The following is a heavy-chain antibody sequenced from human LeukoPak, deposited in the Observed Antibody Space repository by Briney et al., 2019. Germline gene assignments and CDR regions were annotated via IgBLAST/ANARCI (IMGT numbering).Heavy chain of an antibody. D-gene: IGHD4-17*01. Sequence: PSETLSLTCTVSGGSISSYYWSWIRQPPGRGLEWIGYIYYSGSTNYNPSLKSRVTISVDTSKNQFSLKLSSVTAADTAVYYCARDRNYGDDYWGQGTLVTVSS. CDR3: ARDRNYGDDY. CDR1: GGSISSYY. J-gene: IGHJ4*02. CDR2: IYYSGST. V-gene: IGHV4-59*12.